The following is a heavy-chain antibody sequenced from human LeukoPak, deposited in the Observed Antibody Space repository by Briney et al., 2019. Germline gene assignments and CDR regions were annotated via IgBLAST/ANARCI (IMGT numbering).Heavy chain of an antibody. J-gene: IGHJ4*02. Sequence: GGSLRLSCAASGFTFSSYWMSWVRQAPGKGLEWVANIKQDGSEKYYVDSVKGRLTISRDNAKNSLYLQMNSLRAEDTAVYYCARAGSYAYSGYYHYYFDYWGQGTLVTVSS. CDR2: IKQDGSEK. D-gene: IGHD3-22*01. CDR3: ARAGSYAYSGYYHYYFDY. CDR1: GFTFSSYW. V-gene: IGHV3-7*01.